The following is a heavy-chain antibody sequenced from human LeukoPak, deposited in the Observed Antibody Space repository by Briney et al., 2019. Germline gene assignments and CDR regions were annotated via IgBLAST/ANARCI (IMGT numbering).Heavy chain of an antibody. J-gene: IGHJ4*02. V-gene: IGHV3-33*01. CDR3: ASAAGPFDN. Sequence: GGSLRLSCAASGFAFSTYGMHWVRQAPGKGLEWVAVIWYDGSNKYYADSVKGRFTISRDNSKNTLYLQMNSLRAEDTAVYYSASAAGPFDNWGQGTLVTVSS. D-gene: IGHD6-13*01. CDR2: IWYDGSNK. CDR1: GFAFSTYG.